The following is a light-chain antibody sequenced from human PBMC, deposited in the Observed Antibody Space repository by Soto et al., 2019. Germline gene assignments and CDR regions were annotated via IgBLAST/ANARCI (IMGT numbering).Light chain of an antibody. CDR2: WAS. CDR3: HQFGSSPQT. V-gene: IGKV4-1*01. CDR1: QSVLYSSSNKNY. J-gene: IGKJ1*01. Sequence: DIVMTQSPDSLAVSLGERATINCKSSQSVLYSSSNKNYLAWYQQKPGQPPKLLIYWASTRESGVPDRFTGSGSGTDFTLAIDSLQAEDVAVYYCHQFGSSPQTFGHGTKVEIK.